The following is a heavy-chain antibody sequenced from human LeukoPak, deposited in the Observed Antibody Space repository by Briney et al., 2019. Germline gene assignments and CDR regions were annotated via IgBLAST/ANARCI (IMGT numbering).Heavy chain of an antibody. CDR2: FNPNSGAT. D-gene: IGHD3-10*01. Sequence: ASVTVSCKVSGYTFTGYTIQWVRQSPGQGPEWMGWFNPNSGATDSAQKFQGRVTMTGDTSISTAYMELSGLTSDGTAVYYCASEYGSAYSYVYLNYWGQGTLVTVSS. V-gene: IGHV1-2*02. CDR1: GYTFTGYT. J-gene: IGHJ4*02. CDR3: ASEYGSAYSYVYLNY.